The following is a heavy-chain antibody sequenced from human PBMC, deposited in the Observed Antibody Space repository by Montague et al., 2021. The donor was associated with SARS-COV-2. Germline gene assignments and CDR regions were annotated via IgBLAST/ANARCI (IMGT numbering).Heavy chain of an antibody. CDR3: AGGTGEGPPHYYYGMDV. D-gene: IGHD3-16*01. J-gene: IGHJ6*02. V-gene: IGHV3-30*04. CDR1: GFTFSSYA. CDR2: ISYDGSNK. Sequence: SLRLSCAASGFTFSSYAMHWVRQAPGKGLEWVAVISYDGSNKYYADSVKGRFTISRDNSKNTLYLQTNSLRAEDTAVYYCAGGTGEGPPHYYYGMDVWGQGTTVTVSS.